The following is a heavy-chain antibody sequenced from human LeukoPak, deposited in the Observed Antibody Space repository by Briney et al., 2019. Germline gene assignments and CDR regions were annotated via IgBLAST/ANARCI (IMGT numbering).Heavy chain of an antibody. D-gene: IGHD5-12*01. J-gene: IGHJ6*03. CDR3: ARDPIPPGYSGYDYWQPGDYYYYMDV. CDR2: IIPIFGTA. CDR1: GGTFSSYA. Sequence: ASVKVSCKASGGTFSSYAVSWVRQAPGQGLEWMGGIIPIFGTANYAQKFQGRVTITADESTSTAYMELSSLRSEDTAVYYCARDPIPPGYSGYDYWQPGDYYYYMDVWGKGTTVTVSS. V-gene: IGHV1-69*13.